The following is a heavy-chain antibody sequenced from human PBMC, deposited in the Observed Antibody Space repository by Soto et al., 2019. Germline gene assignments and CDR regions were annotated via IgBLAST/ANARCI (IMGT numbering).Heavy chain of an antibody. CDR3: ARETTTITIADY. Sequence: EVQLVESGGGLVQPGGSLRLSCVVSGFTFSSYNMNWVRRAPGKGLEWVSYISSSGSVIYADSVKGRFTISRDNAKNSLYLQMNSLRAEDTAVYYCARETTTITIADYWGQGTLVTVSS. V-gene: IGHV3-48*01. J-gene: IGHJ4*02. CDR1: GFTFSSYN. D-gene: IGHD3-9*01. CDR2: ISSSGSVI.